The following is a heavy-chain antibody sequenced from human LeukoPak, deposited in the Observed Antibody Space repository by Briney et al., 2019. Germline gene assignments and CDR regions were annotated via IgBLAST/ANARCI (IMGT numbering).Heavy chain of an antibody. Sequence: GGSLRLSCAASGFTFSSYEMNWVRQAPGKGLEWVSSISSSSSYIYYADSVKGRFTISRDNAKNSLYLQMNSLRAEDTAVYYCAGGGIAAAGIIEDYWGQGTLVTVSS. CDR3: AGGGIAAAGIIEDY. J-gene: IGHJ4*02. D-gene: IGHD6-13*01. CDR1: GFTFSSYE. CDR2: ISSSSSYI. V-gene: IGHV3-21*01.